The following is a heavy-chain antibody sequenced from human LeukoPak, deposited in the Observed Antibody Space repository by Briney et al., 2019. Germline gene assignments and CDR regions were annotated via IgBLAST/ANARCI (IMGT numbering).Heavy chain of an antibody. CDR1: GFTFSSYW. J-gene: IGHJ6*04. CDR3: ARFSLGYSLDV. Sequence: PGGSLRLSCAASGFTFSSYWMHWVRQAPGKGLVWVSRINSDGSSTSYADSVKGRFTISRDNAKNTLYLQMNTLRAEDTAVYYCARFSLGYSLDVWGKGTTVTVSS. D-gene: IGHD2-21*01. CDR2: INSDGSST. V-gene: IGHV3-74*01.